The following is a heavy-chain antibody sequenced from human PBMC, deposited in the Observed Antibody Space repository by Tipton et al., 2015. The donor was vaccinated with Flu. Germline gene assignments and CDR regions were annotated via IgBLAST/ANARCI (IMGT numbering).Heavy chain of an antibody. CDR3: ARVRGGNSRADY. Sequence: SLRLSCAASGFTFSSYEMNWVRQAAGKGLEWVSYISSSGSTIYYADSVKGRFTISRDNAKNSLYLQMNSLRAEDTAVYYCARVRGGNSRADYWGQGTLVTVSS. CDR2: ISSSGSTI. D-gene: IGHD4-23*01. V-gene: IGHV3-48*03. CDR1: GFTFSSYE. J-gene: IGHJ4*02.